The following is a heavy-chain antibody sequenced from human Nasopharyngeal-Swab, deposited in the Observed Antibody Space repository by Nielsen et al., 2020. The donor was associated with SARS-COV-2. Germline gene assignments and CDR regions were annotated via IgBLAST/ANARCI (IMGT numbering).Heavy chain of an antibody. CDR2: INPSGGST. CDR1: GYTFTSYY. CDR3: ARDGEATAWDFDY. Sequence: ASVKVSCNASGYTFTSYYMHWVRQAPGQGLEWMGIINPSGGSTIYAQKFQGRVTMTRDTSTSTVYMELSSLRSDDTAVYYCARDGEATAWDFDYWGQGTLVTVSS. V-gene: IGHV1-46*01. D-gene: IGHD6-13*01. J-gene: IGHJ4*02.